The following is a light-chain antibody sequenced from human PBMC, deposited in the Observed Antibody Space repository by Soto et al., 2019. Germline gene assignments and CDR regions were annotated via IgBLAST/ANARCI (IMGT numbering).Light chain of an antibody. CDR1: STDFDGYDY. CDR2: DVN. Sequence: QSALTQPASVSGSPGQSITISCTGASTDFDGYDYVSWYQQHPGQAPKLMIYDVNNRPSGVSYRFSGSKSGDTASLTISGLQAEDDADYYCSSYTSSAPFYVFGTGTKVT. CDR3: SSYTSSAPFYV. J-gene: IGLJ1*01. V-gene: IGLV2-14*03.